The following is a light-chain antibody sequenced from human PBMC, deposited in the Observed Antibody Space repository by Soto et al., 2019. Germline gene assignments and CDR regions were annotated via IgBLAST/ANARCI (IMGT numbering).Light chain of an antibody. CDR1: QSVSSW. CDR2: KAS. CDR3: QQFNNYPWT. J-gene: IGKJ1*01. Sequence: DIQMTQSPSTLFASVGDRVTITCRASQSVSSWFAWYQQKPGKAPKLLIYKASSLESGVPSRFSGSGSGTEFTLTISSLQPDDFATYYCQQFNNYPWTFGQGTRVEIK. V-gene: IGKV1-5*03.